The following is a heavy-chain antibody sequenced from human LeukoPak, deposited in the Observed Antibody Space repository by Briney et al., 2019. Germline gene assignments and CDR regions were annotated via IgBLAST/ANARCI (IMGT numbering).Heavy chain of an antibody. D-gene: IGHD3-22*01. Sequence: GGSLRLSCAASGLTFSSYWMNWVRRAPGKGLEWVANIKQGGTEKNYVDSVKGRFTISRDNAKNSLYLQMNSLRAEDTAVHYCARGDYYDSSGNYYFDFWGQGTLVTVSS. CDR3: ARGDYYDSSGNYYFDF. J-gene: IGHJ4*02. CDR1: GLTFSSYW. CDR2: IKQGGTEK. V-gene: IGHV3-7*01.